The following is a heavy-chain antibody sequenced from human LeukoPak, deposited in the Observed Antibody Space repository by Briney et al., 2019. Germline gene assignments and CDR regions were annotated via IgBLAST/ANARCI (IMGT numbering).Heavy chain of an antibody. V-gene: IGHV3-23*01. Sequence: GGSLRLSCAASGFTFNSYPMSWVRQAPWERLQWVSGISDSGGNTYYADPVRGRFTISRDNSKNTLYLQMNSLRAEDTAVYYCARHRSSWLIDYWGQGTLVTVSS. D-gene: IGHD6-6*01. J-gene: IGHJ4*02. CDR1: GFTFNSYP. CDR2: ISDSGGNT. CDR3: ARHRSSWLIDY.